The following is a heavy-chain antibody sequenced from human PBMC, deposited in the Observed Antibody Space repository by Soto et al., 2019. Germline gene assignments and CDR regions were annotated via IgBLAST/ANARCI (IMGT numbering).Heavy chain of an antibody. CDR2: INSCWITT. Sequence: GGALGLSCASSGFTLSSYWDHLFPLDLGMGLVWVATINSCWITTQYADSVKVRFTVSRDNARTTLFLQMNGLRAEDTALYYCAKDLSWGQSDYWGRGTLVTVSS. CDR1: GFTLSSYW. CDR3: AKDLSWGQSDY. D-gene: IGHD3-16*01. V-gene: IGHV3-74*01. J-gene: IGHJ4*02.